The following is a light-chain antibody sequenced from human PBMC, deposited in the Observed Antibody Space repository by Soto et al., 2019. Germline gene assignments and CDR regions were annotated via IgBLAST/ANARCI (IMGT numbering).Light chain of an antibody. J-gene: IGKJ2*01. V-gene: IGKV2-28*01. CDR3: MQTLQTPAT. CDR1: QSLLHSNGYKY. Sequence: DIVMTQSPLSLPVTPGEPASISCRSSQSLLHSNGYKYVDWYLRKPGQSPQLLIYLGSNRASGVPDRFSGSGSGTDFTLKISRVEAEDVGVYYCMQTLQTPATFGQGTKLEIK. CDR2: LGS.